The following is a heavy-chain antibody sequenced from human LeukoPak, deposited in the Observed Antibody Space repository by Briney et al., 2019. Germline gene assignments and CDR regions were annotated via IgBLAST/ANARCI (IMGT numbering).Heavy chain of an antibody. CDR3: AKDRGKVPAAIFDY. Sequence: PGGSLRLSCAASGFTFSSYGMHWVRQAPGKGLELVAFIRYDGSNKYYADSVKGRFTISRDNSKNTLYLQMNSLRAEDTAVYYCAKDRGKVPAAIFDYWGQGTLVTVSS. V-gene: IGHV3-30*02. CDR1: GFTFSSYG. D-gene: IGHD2-2*01. J-gene: IGHJ4*02. CDR2: IRYDGSNK.